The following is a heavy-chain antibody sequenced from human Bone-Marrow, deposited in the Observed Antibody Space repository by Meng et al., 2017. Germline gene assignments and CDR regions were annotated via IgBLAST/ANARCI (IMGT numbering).Heavy chain of an antibody. D-gene: IGHD6-13*01. CDR1: GYTFTAYW. Sequence: QGQRVHSGGEVKNPGASVKVSCKPSGYTFTAYWLHWVRQAPGQGLDWMGRIDPGSGGTQYAQNFQGRVTMTRDTSISTTYMELSRLRSDDTAVYYCVRDEDISAAGKLIGDYWGQGTLVTVSS. CDR2: IDPGSGGT. J-gene: IGHJ4*02. V-gene: IGHV1-2*06. CDR3: VRDEDISAAGKLIGDY.